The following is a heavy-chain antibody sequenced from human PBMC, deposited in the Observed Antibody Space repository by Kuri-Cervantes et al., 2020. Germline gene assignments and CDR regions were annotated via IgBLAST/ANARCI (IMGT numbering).Heavy chain of an antibody. CDR3: ARIPRVADFDY. Sequence: SETLSLTCAVSGGSITSSTWWSWVRQPPGKGLQWIGEISNSGRTNHNPSLKSRVTISVDTSKNQFSLKLSSVTAADTAVYYCARIPRVADFDYWGQGTLVTVSS. D-gene: IGHD6-19*01. CDR2: ISNSGRT. J-gene: IGHJ4*02. V-gene: IGHV4-4*02. CDR1: GGSITSSTW.